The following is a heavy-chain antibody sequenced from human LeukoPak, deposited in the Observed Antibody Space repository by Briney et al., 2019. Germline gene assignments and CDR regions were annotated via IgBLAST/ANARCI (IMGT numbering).Heavy chain of an antibody. D-gene: IGHD3-10*01. V-gene: IGHV4-34*01. CDR1: GGSFSGHC. CDR3: ARPRYGSGSLDS. Sequence: SETLSFTCAVYGGSFSGHCWTWIRQPPGMGLEWIGEINHSGSTTYNPSLNTRVTISVDTSKNQISLKLSSVTAADTAVYYCARPRYGSGSLDSWGQGTLVTVSS. CDR2: INHSGST. J-gene: IGHJ4*02.